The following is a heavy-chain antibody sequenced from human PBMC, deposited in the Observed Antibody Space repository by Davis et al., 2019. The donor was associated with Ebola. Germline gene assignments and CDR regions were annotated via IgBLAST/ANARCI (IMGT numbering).Heavy chain of an antibody. Sequence: GESLKISCATSGFTFSSYAMSWVRQAPGKGLEWVSAISGSGGSTYYADSVKGRFTISRDNSKNTLYLQMNSLRAEDTAVYYCATPDYSSSWYYFDYWGRGTLVTVSS. CDR3: ATPDYSSSWYYFDY. V-gene: IGHV3-23*01. CDR1: GFTFSSYA. D-gene: IGHD6-13*01. J-gene: IGHJ4*02. CDR2: ISGSGGST.